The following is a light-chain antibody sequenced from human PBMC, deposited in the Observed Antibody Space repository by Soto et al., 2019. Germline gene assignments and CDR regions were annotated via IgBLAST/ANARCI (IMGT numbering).Light chain of an antibody. J-gene: IGLJ1*01. CDR3: SSYTSRRTYV. CDR2: DVS. V-gene: IGLV2-14*01. CDR1: SSDVGGYNY. Sequence: QSVLTQPASVSGSPGQSITISCTGTSSDVGGYNYVSWYQQHPGKAPKLTIYDVSNRPSGVSNRFSGSKSGNTASLTISGLQAEDEADYYCSSYTSRRTYVFGTGTKVTVL.